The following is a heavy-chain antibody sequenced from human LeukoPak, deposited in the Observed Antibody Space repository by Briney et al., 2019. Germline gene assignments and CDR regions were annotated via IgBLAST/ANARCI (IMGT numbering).Heavy chain of an antibody. CDR2: IYPGDSDT. V-gene: IGHV5-51*01. CDR1: GYSFTTYW. CDR3: SRLDSENYEFDY. Sequence: PGESLKISCKGSGYSFTTYWIGWVRQMPGKGLEWMGIIYPGDSDTRYSPSFQGQVTISADKSISTAYLQWSSLKASDIAMYYWSRLDSENYEFDYWGQGTLVNVSS. J-gene: IGHJ4*02. D-gene: IGHD1-26*01.